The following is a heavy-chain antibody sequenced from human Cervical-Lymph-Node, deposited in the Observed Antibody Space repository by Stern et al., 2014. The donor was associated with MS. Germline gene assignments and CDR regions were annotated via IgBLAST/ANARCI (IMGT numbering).Heavy chain of an antibody. CDR3: ARDVRSSWYRWFDP. V-gene: IGHV3-53*01. CDR2: IFSGGST. Sequence: EVQLLESGGGLIQPGGSLRLSCAASGFSVRSNYMSWVRQAPGQGLEWVSVIFSGGSTYNADSLKGRFTISRDNSKNTVYLEMNSLRVEDTAVYYCARDVRSSWYRWFDPWGQGTLVTVSS. D-gene: IGHD6-13*01. CDR1: GFSVRSNY. J-gene: IGHJ5*02.